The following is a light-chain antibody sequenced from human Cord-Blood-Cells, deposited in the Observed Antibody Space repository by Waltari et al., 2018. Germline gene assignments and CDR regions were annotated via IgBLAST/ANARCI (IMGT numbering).Light chain of an antibody. V-gene: IGLV2-14*03. CDR3: SSYTSSSTYV. Sequence: QSALTQPPPVSGSPGQSLHIPCTRTSSYVGGYNYVSWYQQHPGKAPKLMCYDVSNRPAGVSKRFSGSKSGNTASLTISGLQAEDEADYYCSSYTSSSTYVFGTGTKVTVL. CDR2: DVS. J-gene: IGLJ1*01. CDR1: SSYVGGYNY.